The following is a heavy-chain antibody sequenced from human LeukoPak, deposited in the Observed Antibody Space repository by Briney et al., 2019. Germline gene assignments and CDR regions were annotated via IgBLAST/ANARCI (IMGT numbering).Heavy chain of an antibody. CDR3: ARESGYSYGYGVDY. D-gene: IGHD5-18*01. Sequence: GGSLRLSCAVSGFTLRSYWMSWVRQAPGKGLEWLTNISQDGSEKYYVGSVKGRFTISRDDANNSLYLQMNSLRAEDTAVYYCARESGYSYGYGVDYWGQGTLVTVSS. J-gene: IGHJ4*02. V-gene: IGHV3-7*01. CDR1: GFTLRSYW. CDR2: ISQDGSEK.